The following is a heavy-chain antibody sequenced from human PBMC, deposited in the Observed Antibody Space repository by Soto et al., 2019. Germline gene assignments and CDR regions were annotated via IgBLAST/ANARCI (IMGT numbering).Heavy chain of an antibody. Sequence: HVQLVESGGGVVQPGRSLRLSCAASGFTFSSYAMHWVRQAPGKGLEWVAVISYDGSNKYYADSVKGRFTISRDNSKNTLYLQMNSLRAEDTAVYYCARDLNPYCSGGSCYFQLSGYWGQGTLVTVSS. CDR2: ISYDGSNK. D-gene: IGHD2-15*01. V-gene: IGHV3-30-3*01. CDR1: GFTFSSYA. J-gene: IGHJ4*02. CDR3: ARDLNPYCSGGSCYFQLSGY.